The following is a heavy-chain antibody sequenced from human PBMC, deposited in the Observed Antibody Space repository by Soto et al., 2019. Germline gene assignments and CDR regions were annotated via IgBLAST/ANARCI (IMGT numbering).Heavy chain of an antibody. CDR3: TRRASSSFSHFDF. J-gene: IGHJ4*02. Sequence: PXESLKISCQASGYSFTAYWITWVRQMPGKGLEWMATIDPSDSYVDYSPSFRGHVTFSVDRSITTVYLQWNSLKASDSAMYFCTRRASSSFSHFDFWGQGTLVTVSS. V-gene: IGHV5-10-1*01. D-gene: IGHD2-2*01. CDR1: GYSFTAYW. CDR2: IDPSDSYV.